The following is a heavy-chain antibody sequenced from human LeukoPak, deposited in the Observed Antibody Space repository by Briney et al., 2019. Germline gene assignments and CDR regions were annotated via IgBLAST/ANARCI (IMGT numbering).Heavy chain of an antibody. V-gene: IGHV4-39*01. CDR2: IYYSGST. D-gene: IGHD2-2*01. CDR3: AVYCSSTSCYARRAFDI. J-gene: IGHJ3*02. Sequence: SETLSLTCTVSGGSVSSGSYYWSWIRQPPGKGLEWIGSIYYSGSTYYNPSLKSRVTISEDTSKNQFSLKLSSVTAADTAVYYCAVYCSSTSCYARRAFDIWGQGTTVTVSS. CDR1: GGSVSSGSYY.